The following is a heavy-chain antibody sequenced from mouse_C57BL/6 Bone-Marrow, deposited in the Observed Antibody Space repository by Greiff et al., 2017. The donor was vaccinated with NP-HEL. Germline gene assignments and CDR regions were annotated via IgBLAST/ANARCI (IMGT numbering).Heavy chain of an antibody. CDR2: IYPRSGTP. V-gene: IGHV1-81*01. Sequence: QVQLQQSGAELARPGASVKLSCKASGYTFTSYGISWVKQRTGQGLEWIGEIYPRSGTPYYNEKFKGKATLTADKSSSTAYMELRSLTSEDSAVYFCARSGRGTVVATPFDYWGQGTTLTVSS. CDR1: GYTFTSYG. J-gene: IGHJ2*01. CDR3: ARSGRGTVVATPFDY. D-gene: IGHD1-1*01.